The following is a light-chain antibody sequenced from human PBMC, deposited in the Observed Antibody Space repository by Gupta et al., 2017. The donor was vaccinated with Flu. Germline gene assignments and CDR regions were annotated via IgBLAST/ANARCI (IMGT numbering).Light chain of an antibody. CDR1: QSVRSSY. CDR2: GAS. V-gene: IGKV3-20*01. J-gene: IGKJ2*03. Sequence: EIVLTQSPGTLSLSPGERATLSCRASQSVRSSYLAWYQQKPGQAPRLLIYGASSRATGIPDRFSGSGSGTEFTLTISRLEPEDFAVYFCLQDSSSPYSFGQGTKLELK. CDR3: LQDSSSPYS.